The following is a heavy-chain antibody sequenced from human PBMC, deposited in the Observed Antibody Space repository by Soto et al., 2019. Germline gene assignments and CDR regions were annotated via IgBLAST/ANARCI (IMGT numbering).Heavy chain of an antibody. CDR1: GFPFSGSS. CDR3: TSHYYDSSGYYLDAFDI. Sequence: PGGSLSLSCAASGFPFSGSSMHWVRQASGKGLEWVGRIRSKANSYATAYAASVKGRFTISRDDSKNTAYLQMNSPKTEDTAVYYCTSHYYDSSGYYLDAFDIWGQGTMVNVSS. V-gene: IGHV3-73*01. CDR2: IRSKANSYAT. D-gene: IGHD3-22*01. J-gene: IGHJ3*02.